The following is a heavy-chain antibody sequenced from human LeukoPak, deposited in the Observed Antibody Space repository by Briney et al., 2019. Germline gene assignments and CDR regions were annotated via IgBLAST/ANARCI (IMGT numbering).Heavy chain of an antibody. Sequence: GGSLRLSCAASGFTFSSYWMSWVRQAPGKGLEWVANIKQDGSEKYYVDSVKGRFTISRDNAKNSLYLQMNSLRAEDTAIYYCAKSVVNSGTYIPFDSWGQGTLVTVSS. D-gene: IGHD1-26*01. V-gene: IGHV3-7*03. CDR1: GFTFSSYW. J-gene: IGHJ4*02. CDR3: AKSVVNSGTYIPFDS. CDR2: IKQDGSEK.